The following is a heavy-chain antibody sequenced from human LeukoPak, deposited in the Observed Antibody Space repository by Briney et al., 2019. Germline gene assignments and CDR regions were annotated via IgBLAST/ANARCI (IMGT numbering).Heavy chain of an antibody. CDR2: IYYSGST. D-gene: IGHD3-22*01. V-gene: IGHV4-59*01. Sequence: SETLSLTCTVSGGSISSYYWSWIRQPPGKGLEWIGYIYYSGSTKHNPSLKSRVNISVDTSKNQFSLKLSSVTAADTAVYYCARDTWGYYDSIGSYYYFDCWGQGTLVTVSS. CDR3: ARDTWGYYDSIGSYYYFDC. CDR1: GGSISSYY. J-gene: IGHJ4*02.